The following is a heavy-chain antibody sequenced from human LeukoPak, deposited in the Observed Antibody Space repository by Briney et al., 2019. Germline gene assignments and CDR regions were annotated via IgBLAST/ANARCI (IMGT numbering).Heavy chain of an antibody. CDR1: GFTFSSYA. CDR3: ARAREVVVPAATFHY. J-gene: IGHJ4*02. D-gene: IGHD2-2*01. Sequence: GGSLRLSCAASGFTFSSYAMHWVRQAPGKGLEWVAVISYDGSNKYYADSVKGRFTISRDNSKNTLYLQMNSLRAEDTAVYYCARAREVVVPAATFHYWGQGTLVTVSS. V-gene: IGHV3-30-3*01. CDR2: ISYDGSNK.